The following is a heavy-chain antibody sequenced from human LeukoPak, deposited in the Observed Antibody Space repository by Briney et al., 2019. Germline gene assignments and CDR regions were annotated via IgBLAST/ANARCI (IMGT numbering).Heavy chain of an antibody. CDR2: IYWDDDK. J-gene: IGHJ6*02. D-gene: IGHD3-10*01. V-gene: IGHV2-5*02. Sequence: SGPTLVKPTQTLTLTYTFSGFSLSTSGVGVGWIRQPPGKALEWLALIYWDDDKRYSPSLKSRLTITKDTSKNQVVLTMTNMDPVDTATYYCAHSYYGSGRFFPYYYYGMDVWGQGTTVTVSS. CDR3: AHSYYGSGRFFPYYYYGMDV. CDR1: GFSLSTSGVG.